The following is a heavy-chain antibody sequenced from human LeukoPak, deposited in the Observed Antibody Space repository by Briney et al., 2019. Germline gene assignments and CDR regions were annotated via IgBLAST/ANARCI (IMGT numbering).Heavy chain of an antibody. D-gene: IGHD3-3*01. CDR3: VRGQTIDY. J-gene: IGHJ4*02. Sequence: PGGSLRLSCTTSGFTFSNYWMYWVRQARGKGLMWVSRIKSDGTGITYTDSVEGRFTISRDNAKNTLYLQMNSLRDEDTAVYYCVRGQTIDYWGQGTLVTVSS. CDR2: IKSDGTGI. CDR1: GFTFSNYW. V-gene: IGHV3-74*01.